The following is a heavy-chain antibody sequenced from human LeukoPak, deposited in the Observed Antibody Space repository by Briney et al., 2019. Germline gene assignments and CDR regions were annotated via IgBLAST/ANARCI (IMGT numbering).Heavy chain of an antibody. CDR2: IYYSGST. CDR3: ARGDYYYYMDV. Sequence: SETLSLTCTVSGGSTSSTSYYWGWIRQPPGKGLEWIGSIYYSGSTYYNPSLKSRVTISVDTSKNQLSLKLSSVTAADTAVYYCARGDYYYYMDVWGTGTTVTVSS. CDR1: GGSTSSTSYY. V-gene: IGHV4-39*07. J-gene: IGHJ6*03.